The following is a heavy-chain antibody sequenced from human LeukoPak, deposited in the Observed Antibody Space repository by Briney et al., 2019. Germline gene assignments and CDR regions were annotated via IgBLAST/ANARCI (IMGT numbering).Heavy chain of an antibody. D-gene: IGHD1-26*01. CDR1: GGSFSGYY. Sequence: PSETLSLTCAVYGGSFSGYYWSWIRQPPGKGLEWIGEINHSGSTNYNPSLKSRVTISVDTSKNQFSLKLSSVTAADTAVYYCARVMGAKAVDYWGQGTLVTASS. CDR2: INHSGST. J-gene: IGHJ4*02. CDR3: ARVMGAKAVDY. V-gene: IGHV4-34*01.